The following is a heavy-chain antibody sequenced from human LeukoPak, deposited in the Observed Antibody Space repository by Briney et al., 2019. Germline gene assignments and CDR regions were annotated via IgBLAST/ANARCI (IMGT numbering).Heavy chain of an antibody. J-gene: IGHJ1*01. CDR2: IQFSGNT. Sequence: SETLSLTCTVSGGSISSRTYYWGWIRQPPGKGLEWIGSIQFSGNTYYKPSLKGQVTISVDTSKNQLSLKLSSVTAADTAVYYCARHGAAANGEGFQHWGQGTLVTVSS. D-gene: IGHD6-13*01. CDR3: ARHGAAANGEGFQH. V-gene: IGHV4-39*07. CDR1: GGSISSRTYY.